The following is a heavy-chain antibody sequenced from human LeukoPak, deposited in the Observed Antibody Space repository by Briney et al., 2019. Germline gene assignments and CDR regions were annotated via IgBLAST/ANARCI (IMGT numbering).Heavy chain of an antibody. CDR1: GGSISSSSYY. J-gene: IGHJ4*02. CDR2: IYYSGST. V-gene: IGHV4-39*01. Sequence: SETLSLTCTVSGGSISSSSYYWGWIRQPPGKGLEWVGSIYYSGSTYYNPSLKSRVTISVDTSKNQFSLKLSSVTAADTAVYYCARHHKVLWFGESSFDYWGQGTLVTVSS. D-gene: IGHD3-10*01. CDR3: ARHHKVLWFGESSFDY.